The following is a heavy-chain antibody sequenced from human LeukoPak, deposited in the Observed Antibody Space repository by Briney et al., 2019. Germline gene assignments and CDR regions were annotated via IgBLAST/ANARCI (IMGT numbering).Heavy chain of an antibody. CDR1: GFTFSIYA. CDR2: IYSGGST. Sequence: GGSLRLSRAASGFTFSIYAMSWVRQAPGKGLEWVSIIYSGGSTFYADSVKGRSTISRDNSKNTLYLQMNSLRAEDTAVYYCARGGSYLSAFDIWGQGTMVTVSS. CDR3: ARGGSYLSAFDI. D-gene: IGHD1-26*01. V-gene: IGHV3-53*01. J-gene: IGHJ3*02.